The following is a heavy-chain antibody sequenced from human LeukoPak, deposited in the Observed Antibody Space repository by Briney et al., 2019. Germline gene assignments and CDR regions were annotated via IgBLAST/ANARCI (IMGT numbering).Heavy chain of an antibody. CDR1: GFTFSSYE. D-gene: IGHD3-10*02. J-gene: IGHJ6*04. CDR3: AELGITMIGGV. Sequence: GGSLRLPCAASGFTFSSYEMNWVRQAPGRGLEWVSYISSSGSTIYYADSVKGRFTISRDNAKNSLYLQMNSLRAEDTAVYYCAELGITMIGGVWGKGTTVTISS. V-gene: IGHV3-48*03. CDR2: ISSSGSTI.